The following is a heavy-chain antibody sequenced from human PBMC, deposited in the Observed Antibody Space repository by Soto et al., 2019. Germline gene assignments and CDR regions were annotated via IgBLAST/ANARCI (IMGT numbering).Heavy chain of an antibody. CDR3: ARVSVPLACTSWAGNRLDP. J-gene: IGHJ5*02. D-gene: IGHD2-2*01. CDR1: GFIFSTYA. V-gene: IGHV3-30-3*01. CDR2: ISYDGNSN. Sequence: QVQLVESGGGVVQPGGSLRLSCAASGFIFSTYAMYWVRQTPGKGLEWVAVISYDGNSNFYTDSVKGRFTISRDNSRNQCYLQMNNLRTEDTALYFCARVSVPLACTSWAGNRLDPWGQGTLVTVSS.